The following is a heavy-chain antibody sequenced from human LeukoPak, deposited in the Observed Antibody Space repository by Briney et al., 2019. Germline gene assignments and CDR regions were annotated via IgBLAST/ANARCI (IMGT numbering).Heavy chain of an antibody. J-gene: IGHJ4*02. V-gene: IGHV3-7*01. CDR2: INQDGSNK. CDR3: ARVRQFDSSGWYDPYYFDY. CDR1: GFTFVSHW. Sequence: GGSLRLSCVASGFTFVSHWMTWVRQTPGKGLEWVANINQDGSNKYYADSVKGRFTISRDNSKNTLYLQMNSLRAEDTAVYYCARVRQFDSSGWYDPYYFDYWGQGTLVTVSS. D-gene: IGHD6-19*01.